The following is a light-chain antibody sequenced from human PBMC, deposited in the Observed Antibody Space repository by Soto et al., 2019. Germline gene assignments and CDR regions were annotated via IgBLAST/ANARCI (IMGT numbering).Light chain of an antibody. V-gene: IGLV4-69*01. J-gene: IGLJ2*01. Sequence: QPVLTQSPSAAASLGASVKLTCTLSSGHSSYAIAWHQQQPEKGPRYFMKLDSDGSHTKGDAIPDRFSGSSSGAERYLTISSLQSADEADYYCQTGGTGIHVFFGGVTQLAVL. CDR2: LDSDGSH. CDR1: SGHSSYA. CDR3: QTGGTGIHVF.